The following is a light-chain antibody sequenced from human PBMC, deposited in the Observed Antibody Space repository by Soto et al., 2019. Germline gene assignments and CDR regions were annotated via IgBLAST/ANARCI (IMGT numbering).Light chain of an antibody. CDR2: AAS. CDR3: QRSYSAQYT. J-gene: IGKJ2*01. CDR1: QSISKN. Sequence: DIQMTPSPSSLSASVGDRVAITCRAGQSISKNLNWYQQKPGKAHKVLIYAASSLQSGVPSRFSGGGSGTDFTLTISSLQPEDFATYYCQRSYSAQYTFGQGTKLELK. V-gene: IGKV1-39*01.